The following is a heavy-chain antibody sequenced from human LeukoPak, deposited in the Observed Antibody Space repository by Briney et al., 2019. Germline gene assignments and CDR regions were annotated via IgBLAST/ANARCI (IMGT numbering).Heavy chain of an antibody. V-gene: IGHV3-48*03. CDR2: ITSSGNTI. CDR1: GFSVSSYE. CDR3: ARAPYTSGWSRLAS. Sequence: GGSLRLSWAAAGFSVSSYEMNWVRQAPGKGLEWVSYITSSGNTIYYADSVKGRFTISRDNAKNSLFLQMNSLRGEDTAVYYCARAPYTSGWSRLASWGQGILVPVSS. J-gene: IGHJ1*01. D-gene: IGHD6-19*01.